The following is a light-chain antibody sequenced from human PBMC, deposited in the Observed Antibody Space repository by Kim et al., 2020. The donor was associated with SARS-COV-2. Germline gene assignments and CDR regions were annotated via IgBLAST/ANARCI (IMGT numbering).Light chain of an antibody. Sequence: SVKLTCTLSSGHSSYAITWHQQQPEKGPRYLMKLNSDGSHSKGDGIPDRFSGSSSGAERYLTISSLQSEDEADYYCQTWGTGIQGVFGGGTQLTVL. CDR3: QTWGTGIQGV. J-gene: IGLJ2*01. CDR1: SGHSSYA. CDR2: LNSDGSH. V-gene: IGLV4-69*01.